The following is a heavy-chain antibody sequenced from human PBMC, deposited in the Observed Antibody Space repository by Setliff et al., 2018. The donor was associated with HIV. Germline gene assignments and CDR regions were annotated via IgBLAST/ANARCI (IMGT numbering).Heavy chain of an antibody. J-gene: IGHJ3*02. D-gene: IGHD3-9*01. CDR2: IYSGGST. CDR1: GFTVSSNY. CDR3: ASPPVYYDILTGKAHGRNHLDAFDI. V-gene: IGHV3-66*01. Sequence: GGSLRLSCAASGFTVSSNYMSRVRQAPGKGLEWVSVIYSGGSTYYADSVKGRFTISRDNAKNSLYLQMNTLRAEDTAVYYCASPPVYYDILTGKAHGRNHLDAFDIWGQGTMVTVSS.